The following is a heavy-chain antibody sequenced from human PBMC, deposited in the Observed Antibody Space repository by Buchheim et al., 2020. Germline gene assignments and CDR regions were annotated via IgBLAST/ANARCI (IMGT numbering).Heavy chain of an antibody. Sequence: QVQLVESGGGVVQPGRSLRLSCAASGFTFSSYAMHWVRQAPGKGLEWVAVISYDGSNKYYADSVKGRFTIPRDNSKNTLYLQMNSLRAEDTAVYYCARGIVVPAANTWFDPWGQGTL. CDR1: GFTFSSYA. CDR3: ARGIVVPAANTWFDP. V-gene: IGHV3-30*04. D-gene: IGHD2-2*01. J-gene: IGHJ5*02. CDR2: ISYDGSNK.